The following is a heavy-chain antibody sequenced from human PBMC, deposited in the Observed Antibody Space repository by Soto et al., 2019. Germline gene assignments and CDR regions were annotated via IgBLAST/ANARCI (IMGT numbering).Heavy chain of an antibody. V-gene: IGHV4-4*07. CDR2: IYTSGST. Sequence: SETLSLTCTVSGGSISSYYWSWIRQPAGKGLEWIGRIYTSGSTNYNPSLKSRVTMSVDTSKNQFSLKLSSVTAADTAVYYCARVGSIAARPDYYGMDVWGQGTTGTVS. CDR3: ARVGSIAARPDYYGMDV. CDR1: GGSISSYY. J-gene: IGHJ6*02. D-gene: IGHD6-6*01.